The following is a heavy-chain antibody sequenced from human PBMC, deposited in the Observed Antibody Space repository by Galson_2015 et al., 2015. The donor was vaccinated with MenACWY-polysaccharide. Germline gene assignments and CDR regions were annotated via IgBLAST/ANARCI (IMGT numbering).Heavy chain of an antibody. J-gene: IGHJ6*02. V-gene: IGHV3-53*01. D-gene: IGHD1-14*01. Sequence: SLRLSCAASGLIVSANYMAWFRQPPGKGLEWVSTIYSGGNTYYADSVKGRFTISRDNSKNTLYLQMNSLRADDTARYYCARHRPRGNGMDVWGQGTTVTVSS. CDR3: ARHRPRGNGMDV. CDR2: IYSGGNT. CDR1: GLIVSANY.